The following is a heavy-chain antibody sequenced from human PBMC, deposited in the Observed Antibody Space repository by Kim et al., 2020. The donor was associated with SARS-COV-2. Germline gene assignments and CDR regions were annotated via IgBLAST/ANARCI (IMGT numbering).Heavy chain of an antibody. J-gene: IGHJ6*03. CDR2: IKHSGST. D-gene: IGHD1-26*01. CDR1: CGSFSGDY. Sequence: SETLSLTCAVYCGSFSGDYWSCIRLAPGRGLEWIVEIKHSGSTNYNPSLKSRVTISLHTSKNQFSLTLTSVTAADTAVYYCTRGDTSDRFTLIRSSPKRFNSFYMDVWGKGTTVSVS. CDR3: TRGDTSDRFTLIRSSPKRFNSFYMDV. V-gene: IGHV4-34*01.